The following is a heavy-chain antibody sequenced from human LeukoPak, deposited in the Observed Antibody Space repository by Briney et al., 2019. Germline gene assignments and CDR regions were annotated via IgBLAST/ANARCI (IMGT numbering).Heavy chain of an antibody. V-gene: IGHV3-33*01. D-gene: IGHD3-9*01. CDR1: GFIFSNYD. J-gene: IGHJ4*02. Sequence: GGSLRLSCEASGFIFSNYDMHWVRQAPGKGLEWLAIVWYDGSDKYYADSVEGRFTVSRDNSKNTLYLQMNSLRVDDTAVYYCARDLNREDFDYWGQGTLAAVSS. CDR2: VWYDGSDK. CDR3: ARDLNREDFDY.